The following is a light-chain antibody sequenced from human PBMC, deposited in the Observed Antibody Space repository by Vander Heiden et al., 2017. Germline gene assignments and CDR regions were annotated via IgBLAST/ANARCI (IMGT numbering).Light chain of an antibody. Sequence: DSAMTQSPLSLPVTPGEPASISGRASQSLLNSNGSNHLAWYLPKQGQSPQLLIYLGSNRAAGVPDRFSGSGSGTDFTLKIIRVEDEDVGVYFCMEALQVTLGPGTKVDIK. J-gene: IGKJ3*01. CDR3: MEALQVT. CDR2: LGS. CDR1: QSLLNSNGSNH. V-gene: IGKV2-28*01.